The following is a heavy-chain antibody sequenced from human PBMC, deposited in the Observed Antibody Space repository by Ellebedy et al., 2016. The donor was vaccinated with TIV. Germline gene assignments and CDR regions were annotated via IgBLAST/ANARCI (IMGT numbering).Heavy chain of an antibody. Sequence: GESLKISXAASGFTFSSYAMHWVRQAPGKGLEWVAVISYDGSNKYYADSVKGRFTISRDNSKNTLYLQMNSLRAEDTAVYYCARDHADYYFDYWGQGTLVTVSS. CDR3: ARDHADYYFDY. CDR1: GFTFSSYA. J-gene: IGHJ4*02. V-gene: IGHV3-30*04. CDR2: ISYDGSNK.